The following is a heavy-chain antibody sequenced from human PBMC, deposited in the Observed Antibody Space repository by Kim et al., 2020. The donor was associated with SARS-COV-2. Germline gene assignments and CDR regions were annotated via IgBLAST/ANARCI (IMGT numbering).Heavy chain of an antibody. V-gene: IGHV1-18*01. D-gene: IGHD5-12*01. Sequence: ASVKVSCKASGYTFTSYGISWVRQAPGQGLEWMGWISAYNGNTNYAQKLQGRVTMTTDTSTSTAYMELRSLRSDDTAVYYCARDYSIFRNIVATIGVDPWGQGTLVTVSS. CDR2: ISAYNGNT. J-gene: IGHJ5*02. CDR3: ARDYSIFRNIVATIGVDP. CDR1: GYTFTSYG.